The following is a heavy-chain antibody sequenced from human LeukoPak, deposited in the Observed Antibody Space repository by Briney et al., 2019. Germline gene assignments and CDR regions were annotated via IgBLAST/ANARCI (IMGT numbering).Heavy chain of an antibody. CDR3: ARNVGWYSHDS. V-gene: IGHV4-59*08. CDR2: IYGSGST. Sequence: SETLSLTCTVSGDSLSSHYWSWTRQPPGKGLEWIGYIYGSGSTHYDPSLRSRVTISEDTSKIQFSLKLTSVTAADTAVYYCARNVGWYSHDSWGQGTLVTVSS. CDR1: GDSLSSHY. D-gene: IGHD6-19*01. J-gene: IGHJ4*02.